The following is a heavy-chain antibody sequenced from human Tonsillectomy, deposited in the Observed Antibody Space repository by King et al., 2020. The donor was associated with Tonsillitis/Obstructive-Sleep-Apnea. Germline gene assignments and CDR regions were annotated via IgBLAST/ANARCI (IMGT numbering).Heavy chain of an antibody. CDR1: GYSFTNYR. V-gene: IGHV5-51*01. CDR3: ARQDGGPFISSADYYFYMDV. D-gene: IGHD6-6*01. CDR2: IHPADSDT. Sequence: LVQSGAEVKKPGESLKISCKGSGYSFTNYRIAWVRQMPGKGLEWMGIIHPADSDTRYSPSFQGQVTISADKSISTAYVQWSSLKASDTAMYFCARQDGGPFISSADYYFYMDVWGKGTTVTVSS. J-gene: IGHJ6*03.